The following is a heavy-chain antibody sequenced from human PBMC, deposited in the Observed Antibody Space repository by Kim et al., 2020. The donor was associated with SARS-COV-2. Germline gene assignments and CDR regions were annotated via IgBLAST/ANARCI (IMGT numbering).Heavy chain of an antibody. Sequence: GGSLRLSCAASGFSFSSYAMTWVRQAPGKGLEWVSVITGSGASTSSADSVTGRFIISSDNSKNTLHLQLNSLRAADEAAYYCYVSGGFDSHLQIYFYYWG. D-gene: IGHD7-27*01. J-gene: IGHJ4*01. CDR1: GFSFSSYA. V-gene: IGHV3-23*01. CDR2: ITGSGAST. CDR3: YVSGGFDSHLQIYFYY.